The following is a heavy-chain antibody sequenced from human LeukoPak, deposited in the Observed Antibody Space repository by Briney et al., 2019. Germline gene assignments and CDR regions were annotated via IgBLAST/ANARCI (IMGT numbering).Heavy chain of an antibody. D-gene: IGHD2-2*01. J-gene: IGHJ4*02. CDR3: ASLSTMPSFDY. Sequence: PGGSLRLSCAASGFTFSSYGMHWVRQPPGKGLEWVGFVSYDGSKKFYADSVKGRFTISRDNSKNTLYLQMNTLRAEDTAVYYCASLSTMPSFDYWGQATLVTVSS. CDR2: VSYDGSKK. CDR1: GFTFSSYG. V-gene: IGHV3-30*03.